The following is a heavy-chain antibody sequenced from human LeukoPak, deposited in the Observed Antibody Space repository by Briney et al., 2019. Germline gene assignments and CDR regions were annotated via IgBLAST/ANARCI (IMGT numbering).Heavy chain of an antibody. CDR2: IYYSGST. D-gene: IGHD6-13*01. CDR3: XXXWGGSSWYIDY. CDR1: GGSISSGGYY. J-gene: IGHJ4*02. V-gene: IGHV4-31*03. Sequence: SQTLSLTCTVSGGSISSGGYYWSWIRQHPGKGLEWIGYIYYSGSTYYNPSLKSRVTISVDTSKNQFSLKLSSVTAADTAVYXXXXXWGGSSWYIDYWGQGTLVTVSS.